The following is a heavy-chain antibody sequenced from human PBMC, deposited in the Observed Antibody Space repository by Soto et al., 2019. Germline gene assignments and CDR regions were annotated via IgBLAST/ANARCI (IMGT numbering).Heavy chain of an antibody. CDR1: GFTFSSYA. CDR3: AKATSRPSNTSDPPGFDY. J-gene: IGHJ4*02. CDR2: ISGSGGST. V-gene: IGHV3-23*01. Sequence: GGSLRLSCAASGFTFSSYAMSWVRQAPGKGLEWVSAISGSGGSTYYADSVKGRFTISRDNSKNTLYLQMNSLRAEDTAVYYCAKATSRPSNTSDPPGFDYWGQGTLVTVSS. D-gene: IGHD6-6*01.